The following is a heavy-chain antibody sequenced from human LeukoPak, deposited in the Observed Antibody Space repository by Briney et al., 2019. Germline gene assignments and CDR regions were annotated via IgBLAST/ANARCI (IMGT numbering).Heavy chain of an antibody. J-gene: IGHJ6*02. V-gene: IGHV3-7*01. CDR2: IKTDGSEK. CDR1: GFTFSNYW. D-gene: IGHD1-7*01. CDR3: AKTQNYDPYYYYYGMDV. Sequence: GGSLRLSCEGSGFTFSNYWMGWVRQAPGKGLQWVANIKTDGSEKYYVDSVKGRFTISRDNSKNTLYLQMNSLRAEDTAVYYCAKTQNYDPYYYYYGMDVWGQGTTVTVSS.